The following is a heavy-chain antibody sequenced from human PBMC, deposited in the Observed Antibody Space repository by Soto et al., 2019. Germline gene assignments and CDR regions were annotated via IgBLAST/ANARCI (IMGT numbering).Heavy chain of an antibody. V-gene: IGHV4-59*01. D-gene: IGHD5-12*01. CDR1: GGSISSYY. CDR3: ARARRDGYREFDY. Sequence: SETLSLTCTVSGGSISSYYWSWIRQPPGKGLDWIGYIYYSGSTNYNPSLKSRVTISVDTSKNQFSLKLSSVTAADTAVYYCARARRDGYREFDYWGQGTLVTVS. CDR2: IYYSGST. J-gene: IGHJ4*02.